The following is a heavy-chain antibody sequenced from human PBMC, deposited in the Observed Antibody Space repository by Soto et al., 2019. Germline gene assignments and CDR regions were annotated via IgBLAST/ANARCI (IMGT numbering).Heavy chain of an antibody. V-gene: IGHV3-33*01. D-gene: IGHD6-6*01. J-gene: IGHJ6*02. Sequence: GGSLRLSCAASGFTFSSYAMHWVRQAPGKGLEWVAIIWYDGTNKYYIDSVKGRFTISRDNSNNTLHLQMNSLRAEDTAVYYCARVHSSSFYYNGMDVWGQGTTVTVSS. CDR2: IWYDGTNK. CDR3: ARVHSSSFYYNGMDV. CDR1: GFTFSSYA.